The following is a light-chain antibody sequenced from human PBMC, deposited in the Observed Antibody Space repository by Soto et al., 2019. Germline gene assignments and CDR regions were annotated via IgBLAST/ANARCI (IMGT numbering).Light chain of an antibody. CDR2: AAS. CDR1: QSISSY. V-gene: IGKV1-39*01. CDR3: QQSYSAPLT. J-gene: IGKJ4*01. Sequence: DIQMTQSPSSLSASVGDRVTITCRASQSISSYLNWYQQKPGKAPKLLNYAASSLESVVPSRFSGSGSGTDFTLTISSLQTGDFATYYCQQSYSAPLTFGGGTKVQIK.